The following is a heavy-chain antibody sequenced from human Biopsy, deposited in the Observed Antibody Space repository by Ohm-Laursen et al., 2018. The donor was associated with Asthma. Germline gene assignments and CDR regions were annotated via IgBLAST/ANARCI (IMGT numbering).Heavy chain of an antibody. J-gene: IGHJ3*02. Sequence: SLRLSCAASEFSVSSSYMSWVHQAPGKGLEWVAVISYDGGNKFYGDSVKGRFTLSRDNSRNTLYLQMNSLRVEDTAIYYCARTHERWTSIQDDALDIWGQGTMVIVSS. CDR3: ARTHERWTSIQDDALDI. CDR1: EFSVSSSY. V-gene: IGHV3-30*03. CDR2: ISYDGGNK. D-gene: IGHD4-23*01.